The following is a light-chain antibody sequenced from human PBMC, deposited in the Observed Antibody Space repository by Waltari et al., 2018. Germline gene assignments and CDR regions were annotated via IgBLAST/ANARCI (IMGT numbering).Light chain of an antibody. CDR3: SSYTTSNTLWV. V-gene: IGLV2-14*03. Sequence: QSALTQPASVSGSPGQSITISCTGTSSDVGDYNFVSWYQQHPGKAPQLIISHVNSQPSGVSNRFAGSKSGNTASLTISELQAEDGADYYCSSYTTSNTLWVFGGGTKLTVL. J-gene: IGLJ3*02. CDR2: HVN. CDR1: SSDVGDYNF.